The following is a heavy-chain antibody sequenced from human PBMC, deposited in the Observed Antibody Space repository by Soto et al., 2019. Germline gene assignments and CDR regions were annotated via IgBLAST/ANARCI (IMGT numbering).Heavy chain of an antibody. V-gene: IGHV3-23*04. D-gene: IGHD1-26*01. J-gene: IGHJ4*02. CDR2: ISDSGGTS. CDR3: AKRPRSLLTFDY. CDR1: GFIFSNYV. Sequence: EVQLVDSGGGLVQPGGSLRLSCAASGFIFSNYVMSWVRQAPGKGLEWVSSISDSGGTSYYADSVKGRFTISRDNSKNTLYLQMNSLRVEDMAIHYCAKRPRSLLTFDYWGQGTLVTVSS.